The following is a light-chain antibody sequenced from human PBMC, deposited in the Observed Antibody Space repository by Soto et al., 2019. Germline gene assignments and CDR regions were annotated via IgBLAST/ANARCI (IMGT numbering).Light chain of an antibody. CDR3: CSYAGSSTVV. CDR2: DGN. V-gene: IGLV2-23*01. Sequence: QSALTQPASVSGSPGQSITISCTGTSSHVRNYNLVSWYQQFPGKAPKLIIYDGNKRPSGVSKRFSGSNSANTASLTISGLQAEDEADYHCCSYAGSSTVVFGGGTKLTVL. CDR1: SSHVRNYNL. J-gene: IGLJ2*01.